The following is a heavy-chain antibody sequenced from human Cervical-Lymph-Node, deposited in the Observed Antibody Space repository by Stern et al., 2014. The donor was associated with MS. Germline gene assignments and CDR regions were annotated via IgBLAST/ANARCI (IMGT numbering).Heavy chain of an antibody. CDR1: GFTFSSYS. V-gene: IGHV3-21*01. J-gene: IGHJ6*02. Sequence: VQLVESGGGLVKPGGSLRLSCAASGFTFSSYSMNWVRQAPGKGLEWVSSISSSSSYIYYADSVKGRFTISRENAKNSLYLQMNSLRAEDTAVYYCARSEVVPAAISTLYYYYGMDVWGQGTTVTVSS. CDR3: ARSEVVPAAISTLYYYYGMDV. CDR2: ISSSSSYI. D-gene: IGHD2-2*02.